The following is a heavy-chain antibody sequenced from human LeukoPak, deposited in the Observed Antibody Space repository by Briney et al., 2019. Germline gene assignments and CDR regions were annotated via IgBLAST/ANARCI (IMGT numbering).Heavy chain of an antibody. J-gene: IGHJ5*02. CDR3: ARGRGPYGWFDP. Sequence: PGGSLRLSRAASGFSSNSYWMHWARQAPGKGLVWVARINGDGSSINYADSVKGRFTISRDNAKNTLYLQMNSLRVEDTAVYYCARGRGPYGWFDPWGQGTLVTVSS. CDR2: INGDGSSI. CDR1: GFSSNSYW. V-gene: IGHV3-74*01. D-gene: IGHD3-10*01.